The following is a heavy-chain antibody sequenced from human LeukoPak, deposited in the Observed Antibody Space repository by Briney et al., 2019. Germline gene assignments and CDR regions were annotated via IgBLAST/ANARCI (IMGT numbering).Heavy chain of an antibody. CDR3: ARDQVVPAAKAGIDY. Sequence: PGGSLRLSCAAPGFTFSSYEMNWVRQAPGKGLEWVSVIYSGGSTYYADSVKGRFTISRDNSKNTLYLQMNSLRAEDTAVYYCARDQVVPAAKAGIDYWGQGTLVTVSS. V-gene: IGHV3-53*01. D-gene: IGHD2-2*01. CDR1: GFTFSSYE. J-gene: IGHJ4*02. CDR2: IYSGGST.